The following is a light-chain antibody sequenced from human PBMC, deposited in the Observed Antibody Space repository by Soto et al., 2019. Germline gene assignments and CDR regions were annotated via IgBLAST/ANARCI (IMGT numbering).Light chain of an antibody. CDR3: QHYNTQPLT. V-gene: IGKV3-15*01. Sequence: EIVMTQSPATLSVSPGERATLSCRASQSVSSDLAWYQHKPGQAPRLLIYGASTRATGIPVRFSGSGSGTDFTLTISSLQSEDFAVYYCQHYNTQPLTFCGGTKVDIK. CDR1: QSVSSD. CDR2: GAS. J-gene: IGKJ4*01.